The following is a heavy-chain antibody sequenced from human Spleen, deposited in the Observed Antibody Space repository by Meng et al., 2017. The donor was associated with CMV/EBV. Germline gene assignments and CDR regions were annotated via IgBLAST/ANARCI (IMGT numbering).Heavy chain of an antibody. Sequence: VRLPQWGPGLLKPSETLSLTCAVYGGSFSGYYWSWIRQPPGKGLEWIGEINHSGSTNYNPSLKSRVTISVDTSKNQFSLKLSSVTAADTAVYYCARDRGVPAAPDYWGQGTLVTVSS. J-gene: IGHJ4*02. CDR3: ARDRGVPAAPDY. CDR2: INHSGST. D-gene: IGHD2-2*01. CDR1: GGSFSGYY. V-gene: IGHV4-34*01.